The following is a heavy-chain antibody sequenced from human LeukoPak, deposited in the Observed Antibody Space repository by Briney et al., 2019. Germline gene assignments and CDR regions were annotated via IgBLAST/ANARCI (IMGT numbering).Heavy chain of an antibody. Sequence: SETLSLTCTVSNGSISSDTYFWSWIRQPAGKGLEWIGRMSSSGISTYSPSLKSRVTISIDTSRNQFSLRLSSVTAADTAVYYCARVTGYMIEDYFDYWGQGTLVTVSS. CDR2: MSSSGIS. CDR1: NGSISSDTYF. D-gene: IGHD3-22*01. CDR3: ARVTGYMIEDYFDY. J-gene: IGHJ4*02. V-gene: IGHV4-61*10.